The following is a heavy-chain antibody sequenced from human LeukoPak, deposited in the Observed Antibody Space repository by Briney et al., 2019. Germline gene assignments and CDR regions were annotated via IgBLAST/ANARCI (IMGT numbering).Heavy chain of an antibody. CDR3: AREYCTNGVCQNWFDP. J-gene: IGHJ5*02. CDR1: GYTFTSYD. D-gene: IGHD2-8*01. V-gene: IGHV1-8*03. CDR2: MNPNSGNT. Sequence: ASVKVSCKASGYTFTSYDINWVRQATGQGLEWMGWMNPNSGNTGYAQKFQGRVTITRNTSISTAYMELSSLRSVDTAVYYCAREYCTNGVCQNWFDPWGQGTLVTVSS.